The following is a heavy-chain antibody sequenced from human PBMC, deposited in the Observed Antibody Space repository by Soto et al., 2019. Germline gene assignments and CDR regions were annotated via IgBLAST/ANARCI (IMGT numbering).Heavy chain of an antibody. CDR2: INPNSGGT. CDR1: GYTFTGYY. V-gene: IGHV1-2*02. D-gene: IGHD3-9*01. CDR3: ARDVRYFDWLLFNYYYGMDV. J-gene: IGHJ6*02. Sequence: ASVNVSCKASGYTFTGYYMHWVRQAPGQGLEWMGWINPNSGGTNYAQKFQGRVTMTRDTSISTAYMELSRLRSDDTAVYYCARDVRYFDWLLFNYYYGMDVWGQGTTVTV.